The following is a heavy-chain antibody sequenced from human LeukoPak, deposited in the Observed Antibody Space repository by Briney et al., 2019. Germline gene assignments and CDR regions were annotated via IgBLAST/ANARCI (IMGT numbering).Heavy chain of an antibody. CDR2: IYYSGGT. Sequence: PSETLSLTCNVSGGSISSGSYCWSWIRQPAGKGLEWIGYIYYSGGTYYNPSLKSRVTISVDTSKNQFSLKLSSVTAADTAVYYCARDFYYDSSGHPDYWGQGTLVTVSS. J-gene: IGHJ4*02. CDR1: GGSISSGSYC. D-gene: IGHD3-22*01. V-gene: IGHV4-61*10. CDR3: ARDFYYDSSGHPDY.